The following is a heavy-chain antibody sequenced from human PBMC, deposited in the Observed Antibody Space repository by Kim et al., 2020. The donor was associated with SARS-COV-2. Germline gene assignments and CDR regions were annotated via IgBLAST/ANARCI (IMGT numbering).Heavy chain of an antibody. CDR3: ASGRYCTGGTCYPEFDY. Sequence: GGSLRLSCAASGFTFSSYGMHWVRQAPGKGLEWVATISYDGSYKYFADSVKGRLTISRDNSKNTLYLQMNSLRAEDTAVYYCASGRYCTGGTCYPEFDYWGQGTLATVSS. CDR2: ISYDGSYK. D-gene: IGHD2-15*01. V-gene: IGHV3-30*03. J-gene: IGHJ4*02. CDR1: GFTFSSYG.